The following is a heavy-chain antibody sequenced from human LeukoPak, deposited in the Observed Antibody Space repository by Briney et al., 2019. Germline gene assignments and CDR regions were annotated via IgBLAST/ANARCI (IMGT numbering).Heavy chain of an antibody. J-gene: IGHJ4*02. Sequence: PGGSLRLSCAASGFTFSSYAMHWVRQAPGKGLEWVAVISYDGSNKYYADSVKGRFTISRDNSKNTLYLQMNSLRAEDTAVYYCAKDAAAATVNFDYWGQGTLVTVSS. CDR3: AKDAAAATVNFDY. D-gene: IGHD6-13*01. CDR2: ISYDGSNK. CDR1: GFTFSSYA. V-gene: IGHV3-30-3*01.